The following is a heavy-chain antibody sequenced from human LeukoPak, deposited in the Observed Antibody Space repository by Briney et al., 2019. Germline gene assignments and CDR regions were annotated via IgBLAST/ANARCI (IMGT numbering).Heavy chain of an antibody. CDR1: GFTFSSYS. V-gene: IGHV3-15*01. CDR2: IKSKTDGGTA. Sequence: PGGSLRLSCAASGFTFSSYSMNWVRQAPGKGLEWVGRIKSKTDGGTAEPAAPVKGRFIISRDDSKNTLYLQMNSLNSDDTGVYYCATALRGVGFWGQGTLVTVPS. D-gene: IGHD3-3*01. J-gene: IGHJ4*02. CDR3: ATALRGVGF.